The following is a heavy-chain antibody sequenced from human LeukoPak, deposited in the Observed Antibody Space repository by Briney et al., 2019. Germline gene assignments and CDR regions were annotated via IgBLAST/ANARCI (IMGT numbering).Heavy chain of an antibody. V-gene: IGHV3-64*01. CDR3: ARERLIDNFYYYMDV. D-gene: IGHD6-25*01. CDR2: ISLNAAST. CDR1: GFTFSDYT. J-gene: IGHJ6*03. Sequence: GGSLRLSCAASGFTFSDYTVHWVRQAPGKGLEYVSGISLNAASTYYVNSVKGRFAISRDNSKNTLYLQMGSLRAEDTAVYYCARERLIDNFYYYMDVWGKGTTVTVSS.